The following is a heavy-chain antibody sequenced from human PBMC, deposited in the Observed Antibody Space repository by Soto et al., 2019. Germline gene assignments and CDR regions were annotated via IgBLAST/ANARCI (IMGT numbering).Heavy chain of an antibody. V-gene: IGHV1-18*01. J-gene: IGHJ4*02. Sequence: VSVKVSCKASGYTFTSYGISWVRQAPGQGLEWMGWISAYNGNTNYAQKLQGRVTMTTDTSTSTAYMELRSLRSDDTAVYYCARVSIFGIAAAKPLFDYWGQGTLVTVSS. CDR3: ARVSIFGIAAAKPLFDY. CDR2: ISAYNGNT. CDR1: GYTFTSYG. D-gene: IGHD6-13*01.